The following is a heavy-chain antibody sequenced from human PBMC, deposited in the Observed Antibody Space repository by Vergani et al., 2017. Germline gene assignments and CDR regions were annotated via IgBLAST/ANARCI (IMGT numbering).Heavy chain of an antibody. CDR2: IYYSGIT. J-gene: IGHJ6*02. D-gene: IGHD2-15*01. V-gene: IGHV4-59*12. CDR1: GGSISSYY. Sequence: QVQLQESGPGLVKPSETLSLICTVSGGSISSYYWSWIRQPPGKGLEWIGHIYYSGITNYNPSLKSRVTISVDTSKKQFSLNLRSVTAADTAVYYCARGPVVVVAEGGSGYYYYGMDVWGQGTTVTVSS. CDR3: ARGPVVVVAEGGSGYYYYGMDV.